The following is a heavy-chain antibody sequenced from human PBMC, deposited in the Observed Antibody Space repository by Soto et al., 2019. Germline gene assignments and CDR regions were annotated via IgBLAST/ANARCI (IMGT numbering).Heavy chain of an antibody. V-gene: IGHV3-72*01. D-gene: IGHD3-16*01. J-gene: IGHJ3*02. CDR3: TRVRIYADDSGRPFDI. Sequence: EVQLVESGGGLVQPGGSLRLSCAASGFTFSDHYMDWVRQAPGKGLEWVGRIRNKANSYSTQYAASVKGRFTIYRDDSKTSLSLKMNSLKTEDTAVYYCTRVRIYADDSGRPFDIWGQGTVVTVSS. CDR2: IRNKANSYST. CDR1: GFTFSDHY.